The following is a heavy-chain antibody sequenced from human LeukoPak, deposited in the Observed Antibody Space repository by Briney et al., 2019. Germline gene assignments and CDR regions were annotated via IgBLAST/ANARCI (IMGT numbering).Heavy chain of an antibody. V-gene: IGHV4-31*03. CDR1: SGSISSTSYY. CDR2: IYYSGST. Sequence: SETLSLTCTVSSGSISSTSYYWGWIRQPPGKGLEWIGYIYYSGSTYYNPSLKSRVTISVDTSKNQFSLKLSSVTAADTAVYYCARSGPDAFDIWGQGTMVTVSS. J-gene: IGHJ3*02. D-gene: IGHD3-3*01. CDR3: ARSGPDAFDI.